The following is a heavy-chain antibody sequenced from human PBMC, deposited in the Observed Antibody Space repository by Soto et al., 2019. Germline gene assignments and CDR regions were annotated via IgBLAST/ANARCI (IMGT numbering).Heavy chain of an antibody. Sequence: QVQLQESGPGLVKPSQTLSLTCTVSGGSISSGDYYWSWIRQTPGKGLEWIGYIYYSGSTYYNPSLKSGVNISVDTSKNQFSLKLSSVTAADTAVYYCARVGGFGATTIDYWGQGTLVTVSS. J-gene: IGHJ4*02. CDR2: IYYSGST. V-gene: IGHV4-30-4*01. CDR3: ARVGGFGATTIDY. CDR1: GGSISSGDYY. D-gene: IGHD3-10*01.